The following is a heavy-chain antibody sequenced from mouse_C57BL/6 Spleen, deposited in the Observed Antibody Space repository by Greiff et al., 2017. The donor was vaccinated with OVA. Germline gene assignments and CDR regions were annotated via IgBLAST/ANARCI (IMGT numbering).Heavy chain of an antibody. D-gene: IGHD1-1*01. CDR1: GFTFSDYG. CDR3: ARGIYYYGSSPLYAMDY. Sequence: EVKVVESGGGLVKPGGSLKLSCAASGFTFSDYGMHWVRQAPEKGLEWVAYISSGSSTIYYADTVKGRFTISRDNAKNTLFLQMTSLRSEDTAMYYCARGIYYYGSSPLYAMDYWGQGTSVTASS. V-gene: IGHV5-17*01. J-gene: IGHJ4*01. CDR2: ISSGSSTI.